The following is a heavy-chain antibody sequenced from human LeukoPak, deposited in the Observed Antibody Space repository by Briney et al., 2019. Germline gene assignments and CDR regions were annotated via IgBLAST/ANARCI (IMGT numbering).Heavy chain of an antibody. J-gene: IGHJ5*02. V-gene: IGHV3-48*03. D-gene: IGHD5-24*01. Sequence: GSLRLSCAASGFTFSSYEMNWVRQAPGKGLEWVSYISSSGSTIYYADSVKGRFTISRDNAKNSLYLQVNSLRAEDTAVYYCASRVRGGRWLYNWFDPWGQGTLVTVSS. CDR2: ISSSGSTI. CDR3: ASRVRGGRWLYNWFDP. CDR1: GFTFSSYE.